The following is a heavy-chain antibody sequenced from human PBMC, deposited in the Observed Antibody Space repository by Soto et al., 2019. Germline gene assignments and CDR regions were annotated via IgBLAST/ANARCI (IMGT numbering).Heavy chain of an antibody. CDR2: ISGSGGST. J-gene: IGHJ4*01. D-gene: IGHD1-26*01. Sequence: EVPLLESGGGLVQPGGSLRLSCAASGFTFSSYAMSWVRQAPGKGLERVSVISGSGGSTYYADSVKGRFTISRDNTKNTLYLQMNSLRAEDTAVYYCAKRGSGSYYIDWGXGXXVTVSS. CDR1: GFTFSSYA. V-gene: IGHV3-23*01. CDR3: AKRGSGSYYID.